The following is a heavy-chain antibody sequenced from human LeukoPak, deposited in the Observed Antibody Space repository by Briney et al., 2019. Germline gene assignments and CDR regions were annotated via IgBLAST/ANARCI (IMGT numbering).Heavy chain of an antibody. D-gene: IGHD2-15*01. CDR2: ISPIFGTA. V-gene: IGHV1-69*05. CDR3: ARDRGIVVPQGAFDI. Sequence: ASVKVSCKASGGTFSSYAISWVRQAPGQGLEWLGRISPIFGTANYAQKFQGRVTITTYESTSTAYMELSSLRSEDTALYYCARDRGIVVPQGAFDIWGQGTMVTVSS. J-gene: IGHJ3*02. CDR1: GGTFSSYA.